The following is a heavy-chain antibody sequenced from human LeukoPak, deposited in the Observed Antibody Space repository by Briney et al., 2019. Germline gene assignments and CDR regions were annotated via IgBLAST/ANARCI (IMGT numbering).Heavy chain of an antibody. V-gene: IGHV1-18*01. CDR2: ISAYNGNT. D-gene: IGHD6-6*01. CDR3: ARGGSSSSSRSEGWFDP. Sequence: ASVKVSCKASGYTFTSYGISWVRQAPGQGLEWMGWISAYNGNTNYAQKLQGRVTMTTDTSTSTAYMELRSLRSDDTAVYYCARGGSSSSSRSEGWFDPWSQGTLVTVSS. CDR1: GYTFTSYG. J-gene: IGHJ5*02.